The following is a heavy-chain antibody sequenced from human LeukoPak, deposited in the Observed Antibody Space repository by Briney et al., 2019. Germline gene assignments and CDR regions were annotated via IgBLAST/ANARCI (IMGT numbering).Heavy chain of an antibody. CDR2: ISYDGSNK. V-gene: IGHV3-30-3*01. D-gene: IGHD3-3*01. CDR3: ARDFDFWSGYYSDY. J-gene: IGHJ4*02. CDR1: GFTFSSYA. Sequence: PGGSLRLSCAASGFTFSSYAMHWVRKAPGKGLEWVAVISYDGSNKYYADSVKGRFTISRDNSKNTLYLQMNSLRAEDTAVYYCARDFDFWSGYYSDYWGQGTLVTVSS.